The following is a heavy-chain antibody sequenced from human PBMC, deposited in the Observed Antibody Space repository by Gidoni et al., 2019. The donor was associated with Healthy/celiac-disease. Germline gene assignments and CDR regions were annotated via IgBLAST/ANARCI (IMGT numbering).Heavy chain of an antibody. D-gene: IGHD2-2*01. CDR1: GFTLGDYA. CDR2: IRSKAYGGTT. CDR3: TYIVVVPAAHNYYYGMDV. Sequence: EVQLVESGGGLVQPGRSLRLSCTASGFTLGDYAMSWFRQAPGKGLEWVGFIRSKAYGGTTEYAASVKGRFTISRDDSKSIAYLQMNSLKTEDTAVYYCTYIVVVPAAHNYYYGMDVWGQGTTVTVSS. J-gene: IGHJ6*02. V-gene: IGHV3-49*03.